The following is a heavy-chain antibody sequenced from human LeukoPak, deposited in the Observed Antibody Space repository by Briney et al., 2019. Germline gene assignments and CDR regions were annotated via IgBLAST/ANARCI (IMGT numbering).Heavy chain of an antibody. CDR2: TYYRSKLHN. CDR1: GDSLSSNNAA. J-gene: IGHJ4*02. V-gene: IGHV6-1*01. D-gene: IGHD5-12*01. CDR3: ARMTVAKFDY. Sequence: SQTLSLTCAISGDSLSSNNAAWHWIRQSPSRGLEWLGRTYYRSKLHNEYVASVKSQITMSPDTSKNEFALQLNSVTPDDTAVYYCARMTVAKFDYWGQGTLVTVSS.